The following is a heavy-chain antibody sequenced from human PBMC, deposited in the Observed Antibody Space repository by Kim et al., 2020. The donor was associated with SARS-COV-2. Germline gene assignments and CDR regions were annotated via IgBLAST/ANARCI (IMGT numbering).Heavy chain of an antibody. CDR2: INSDGSTT. V-gene: IGHV3-74*01. Sequence: GGSLRLSCEASGFTFSSHWMHWVRQAPGKGLVWVSRINSDGSTTSYADSVKGRFTISRHNAKNTLYLQMNSLRAEDTAVYYCARRQFSSGWYYFDYWGQGTLVTVSS. D-gene: IGHD6-19*01. J-gene: IGHJ4*02. CDR1: GFTFSSHW. CDR3: ARRQFSSGWYYFDY.